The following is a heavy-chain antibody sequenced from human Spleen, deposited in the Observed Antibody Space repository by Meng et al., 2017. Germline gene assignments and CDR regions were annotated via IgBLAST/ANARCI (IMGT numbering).Heavy chain of an antibody. J-gene: IGHJ4*02. Sequence: QLHQWGAGFLKPSDTLSLTCAVYGESLSGYYWSWIRQPPGKGLEWIGEINHGGSTNYNPSLKSRVTISVDTSKNHFSLNLTSVTAADTAVYYCTRGKKYYYDSTGYFAYWGQGTLVTVSS. CDR2: INHGGST. V-gene: IGHV4-34*01. CDR1: GESLSGYY. D-gene: IGHD3-22*01. CDR3: TRGKKYYYDSTGYFAY.